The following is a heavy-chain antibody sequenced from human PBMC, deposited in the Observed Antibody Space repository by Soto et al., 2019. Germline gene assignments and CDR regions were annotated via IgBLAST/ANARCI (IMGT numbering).Heavy chain of an antibody. CDR3: VRDRRIYYSDPHDEFVASDYEV. CDR2: FIPIFRTL. Sequence: QVQLIQSEAEVKKPGSSVRVSCTASGGIFGSHGFSWVRQAPGQRLEWVGGFIPIFRTLTYTEKCQASVRNADAESTNTVYLDLSSLTSEDTAVYYCVRDRRIYYSDPHDEFVASDYEVWGQGTMVSVSS. V-gene: IGHV1-69*01. D-gene: IGHD3-22*01. CDR1: GGIFGSHG. J-gene: IGHJ3*01.